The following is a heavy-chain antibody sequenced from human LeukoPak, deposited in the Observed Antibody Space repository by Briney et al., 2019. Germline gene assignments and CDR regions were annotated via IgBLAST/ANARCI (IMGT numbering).Heavy chain of an antibody. J-gene: IGHJ4*02. CDR3: ARAGYSSSWSLFGY. V-gene: IGHV4-61*05. CDR2: IYYSGST. Sequence: PSETLSLTCTVSGGSISSSSYYWGWIRQPPGKGLEWIGYIYYSGSTNYNPSLKSRVTISVDTSKNQFSLKLSSVTAADTAVYYCARAGYSSSWSLFGYWGQGTLVTVSS. D-gene: IGHD6-13*01. CDR1: GGSISSSSYY.